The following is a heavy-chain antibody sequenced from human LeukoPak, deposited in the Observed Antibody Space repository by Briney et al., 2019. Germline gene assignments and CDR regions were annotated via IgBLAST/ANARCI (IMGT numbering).Heavy chain of an antibody. D-gene: IGHD1-1*01. CDR2: IYYSGST. V-gene: IGHV4-39*06. J-gene: IGHJ4*02. CDR1: GGSISNYY. Sequence: SETLSLTCTVSGGSISNYYWGWIRQPPGEGLEWIGSIYYSGSTYYNSSLQSRVTISVHMSNNQFALKLSSVTAADTAVYYCTRATGAGLIDYWAREPWSPSPQ. CDR3: TRATGAGLIDY.